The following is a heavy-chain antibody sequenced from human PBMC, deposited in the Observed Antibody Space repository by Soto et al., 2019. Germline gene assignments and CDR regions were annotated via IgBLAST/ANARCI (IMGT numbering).Heavy chain of an antibody. CDR3: ARFHDYGDYYWYFDL. D-gene: IGHD4-17*01. CDR1: GYTFTSYD. V-gene: IGHV1-8*01. Sequence: QVQLVQSGAEVKKPGASVKVSCKASGYTFTSYDINWVRQATGQGLEWMGWMNPNSGNPGYAQKVQGRVTMTRNTSISTAYMELSGLRSEDTAVYYCARFHDYGDYYWYFDLWGRGTLVTVSS. CDR2: MNPNSGNP. J-gene: IGHJ2*01.